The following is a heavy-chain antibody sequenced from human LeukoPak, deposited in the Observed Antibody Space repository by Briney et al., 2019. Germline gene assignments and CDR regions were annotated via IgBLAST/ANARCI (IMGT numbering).Heavy chain of an antibody. CDR3: AKVLSPWDAFDI. CDR1: GYTLTELS. Sequence: SVKVSCKVSGYTLTELSMHWVRQAPGKGLEWMGGFDPEDGETIYAQKFQGRVTMTEDTSTDTAYMELSSLRSEDTAVYYCAKVLSPWDAFDIWGQGTMVTVSS. V-gene: IGHV1-24*01. J-gene: IGHJ3*02. CDR2: FDPEDGET.